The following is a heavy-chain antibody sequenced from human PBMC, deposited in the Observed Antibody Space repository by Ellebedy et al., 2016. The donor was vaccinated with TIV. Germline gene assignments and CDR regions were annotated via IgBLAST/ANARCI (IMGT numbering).Heavy chain of an antibody. Sequence: SETLSLXXAVYGGSFTGYYWSWIRQPPGKGLEWIGEINHSGSTNYNPSLKSRVTISVDTSKNQFSLKLSSVAAADTAVYYCARVRYCSGGSCYFDYWGQGTLVTVSS. V-gene: IGHV4-34*01. CDR1: GGSFTGYY. CDR3: ARVRYCSGGSCYFDY. D-gene: IGHD2-15*01. J-gene: IGHJ4*02. CDR2: INHSGST.